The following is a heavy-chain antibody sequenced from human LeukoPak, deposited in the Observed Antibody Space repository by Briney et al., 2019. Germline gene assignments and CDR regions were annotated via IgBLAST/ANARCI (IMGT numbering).Heavy chain of an antibody. D-gene: IGHD3-10*01. CDR1: GFTFRDYV. V-gene: IGHV3-49*03. CDR3: ARELVVRGAIGISTFDM. CDR2: IRSKGHDEAP. J-gene: IGHJ3*02. Sequence: GGSLRLSCAASGFTFRDYVMSWFRQAPARGLEWVGFIRSKGHDEAPQYAPSVTGRFPISRDEYHTFSYLQMNGLKTEDTAMNYCARELVVRGAIGISTFDMWGQGTLVTVSA.